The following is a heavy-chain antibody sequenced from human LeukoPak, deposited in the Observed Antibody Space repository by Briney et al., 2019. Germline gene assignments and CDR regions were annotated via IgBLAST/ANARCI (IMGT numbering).Heavy chain of an antibody. Sequence: PGGSLRLSCAASGFTFNTAWMHWVRQAPGKGLEWVSRIYSDGSDKTYADSVRGQFTISRDNTKNTAYLQMNSLRDEDTAVYYCASDSGHAFYFWGQGTMVTVSS. J-gene: IGHJ3*01. CDR1: GFTFNTAW. V-gene: IGHV3-74*01. D-gene: IGHD3-10*01. CDR3: ASDSGHAFYF. CDR2: IYSDGSDK.